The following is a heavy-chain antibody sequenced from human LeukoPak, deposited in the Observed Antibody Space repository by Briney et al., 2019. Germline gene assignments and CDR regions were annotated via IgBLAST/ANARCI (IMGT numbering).Heavy chain of an antibody. V-gene: IGHV4-59*01. J-gene: IGHJ4*02. Sequence: PSETLSLTCAVYGGSFSGYYWSWIRQPPGKGLEWIGYIYYSGSTNYNPSLKSRLTISVDTSKNHFSLKLSSVTAADTAVYYCARSDGAGSYYYFDYWGQGTLVTVSS. D-gene: IGHD3-10*01. CDR3: ARSDGAGSYYYFDY. CDR1: GGSFSGYY. CDR2: IYYSGST.